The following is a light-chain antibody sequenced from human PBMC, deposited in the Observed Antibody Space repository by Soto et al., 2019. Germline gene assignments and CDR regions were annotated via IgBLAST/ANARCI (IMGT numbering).Light chain of an antibody. CDR3: SSYAGSTFYV. J-gene: IGLJ1*01. CDR1: SSDVGGYNY. Sequence: QSALPQPPSASGSPGQSVTISCTGTSSDVGGYNYVSWYQQHPGKAPKLMIYEVSKRPSGVPDRFSGSKSGNTASLTVSGLQAEDEADYYCSSYAGSTFYVFGTGTKVTLL. V-gene: IGLV2-8*01. CDR2: EVS.